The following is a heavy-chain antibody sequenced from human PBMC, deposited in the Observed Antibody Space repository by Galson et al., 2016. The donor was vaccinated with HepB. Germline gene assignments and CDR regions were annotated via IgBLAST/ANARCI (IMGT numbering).Heavy chain of an antibody. CDR1: GFTFRSHD. J-gene: IGHJ6*02. CDR3: ARALNTSNRFGRHYYGLDV. CDR2: IGAAGDT. V-gene: IGHV3-13*01. D-gene: IGHD3-10*01. Sequence: SLRLSCAASGFTFRSHDMHWVRQAKGKGLEWVSVIGAAGDTYYAGSVKGRFTISREKDKNSLHLQMQSLRVGDTAVYYCARALNTSNRFGRHYYGLDVWGQGTTVSVSS.